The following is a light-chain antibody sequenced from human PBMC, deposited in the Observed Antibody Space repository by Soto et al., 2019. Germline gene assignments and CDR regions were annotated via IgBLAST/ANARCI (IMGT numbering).Light chain of an antibody. J-gene: IGKJ1*01. CDR3: LQYNSYPRT. CDR1: QGISNY. CDR2: LAS. V-gene: IGKV1-17*03. Sequence: DIQMTQSPSAMSASVGDRVTITCRASQGISNYLAWFQQKPGKVPKRLIYLASSLQNDVPSRFSGSGSGTKFTLTISGLQPEDFAPYYCLQYNSYPRTFGQGTKVEIK.